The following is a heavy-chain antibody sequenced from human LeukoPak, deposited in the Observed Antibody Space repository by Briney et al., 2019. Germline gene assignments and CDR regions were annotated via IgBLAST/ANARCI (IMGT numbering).Heavy chain of an antibody. CDR2: ISGSGGST. Sequence: PGGSLRLSCAASGFTFSSYAMSWVRQAPGKGLAWVSAISGSGGSTYYADSVKGRFTISRDNSKNTLYLQMNSLRAEDTAVYYCAKGMRYRYSSSWHYFDYWGQGTLVTVSS. J-gene: IGHJ4*02. CDR1: GFTFSSYA. CDR3: AKGMRYRYSSSWHYFDY. D-gene: IGHD6-13*01. V-gene: IGHV3-23*01.